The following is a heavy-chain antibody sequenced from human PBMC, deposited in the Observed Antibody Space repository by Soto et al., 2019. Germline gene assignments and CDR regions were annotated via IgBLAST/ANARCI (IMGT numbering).Heavy chain of an antibody. Sequence: PSATLSLTCTVSGGSVNSANYYWGWIRQPPVKGLEWIGMIYNSATTYYNPSLKTRVTISADTSRNQFSLNLRSVTAADTAMYYCGRVVIAATRNPDFDXWGQGALVTVSX. J-gene: IGHJ4*02. V-gene: IGHV4-39*01. D-gene: IGHD2-15*01. CDR3: GRVVIAATRNPDFDX. CDR1: GGSVNSANYY. CDR2: IYNSATT.